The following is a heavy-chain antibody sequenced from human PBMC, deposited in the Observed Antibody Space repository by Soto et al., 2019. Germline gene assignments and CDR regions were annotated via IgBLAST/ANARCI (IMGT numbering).Heavy chain of an antibody. CDR2: ISGSGGSS. Sequence: GGSLRLSCAASGFAFSTYAMTWVRQAPGKGLERVSVISGSGGSSYYAASVKGRFTISRDNSKNTVYLQMNGLRAEDTALYFCAKVTKRAAAGRYEYYKYGMDVWGQGTTVTVSS. J-gene: IGHJ6*02. D-gene: IGHD6-13*01. CDR1: GFAFSTYA. CDR3: AKVTKRAAAGRYEYYKYGMDV. V-gene: IGHV3-23*01.